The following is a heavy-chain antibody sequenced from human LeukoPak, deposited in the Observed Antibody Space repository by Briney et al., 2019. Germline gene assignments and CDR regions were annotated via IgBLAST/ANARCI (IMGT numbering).Heavy chain of an antibody. CDR3: ARPRLTAMALLDY. CDR2: INHSGST. D-gene: IGHD5-18*01. J-gene: IGHJ4*02. Sequence: SETLSPTCTVYGGSFSDYSWSWIRQPPGKGLEWIGEINHSGSTNCNPSLKSRVTISVDTSKNQFSLKLSSVTAADTAVYYCARPRLTAMALLDYGAKGTLATVS. CDR1: GGSFSDYS. V-gene: IGHV4-34*01.